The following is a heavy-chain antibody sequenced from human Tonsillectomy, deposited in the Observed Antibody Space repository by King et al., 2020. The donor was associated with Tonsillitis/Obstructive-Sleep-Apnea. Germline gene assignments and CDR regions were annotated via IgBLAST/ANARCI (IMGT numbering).Heavy chain of an antibody. D-gene: IGHD5-18*01. Sequence: VQLQESGPGLVKPSETLSLPCTVSGGSISSSYWSWIRQPLGKGLEWIGYIHYSGSTTYNPSLKSRVIISVDTSKNQFSLNLSSVTAADTAVYYCARGDSSDYYYGMDVWGQGTTVTVSS. V-gene: IGHV4-59*01. CDR3: ARGDSSDYYYGMDV. CDR2: IHYSGST. CDR1: GGSISSSY. J-gene: IGHJ6*02.